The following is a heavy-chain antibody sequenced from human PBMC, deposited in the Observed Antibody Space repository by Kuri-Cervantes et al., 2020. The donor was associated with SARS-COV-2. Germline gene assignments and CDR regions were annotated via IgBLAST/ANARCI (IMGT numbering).Heavy chain of an antibody. CDR1: GYTFTGYY. V-gene: IGHV1-2*02. CDR3: ARDGGSGTGDDY. CDR2: INPNSGGT. Sequence: ASVKVSCKASGYTFTGYYMHWVRQAPGQGLEWMGWINPNSGGTNYAQKFQGRVTMTTDTSTSTAYMELRSLRSDDTAVYYCARDGGSGTGDDYWGQGTLVTVSS. D-gene: IGHD7-27*01. J-gene: IGHJ4*02.